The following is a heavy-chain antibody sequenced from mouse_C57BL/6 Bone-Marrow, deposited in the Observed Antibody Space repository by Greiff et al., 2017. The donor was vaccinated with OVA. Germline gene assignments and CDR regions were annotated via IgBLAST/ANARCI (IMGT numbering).Heavy chain of an antibody. CDR2: IYPRSGNT. Sequence: LQESGAELARPGASVKLSCKASGYTFTSYGISWVKQRTGQGLEWIGEIYPRSGNTYYNEKFKGKATLTADKSSSTAYMELRSLTSEDSAVYFCAAAQATGYAMDYWGQGTSVTVSS. CDR1: GYTFTSYG. J-gene: IGHJ4*01. CDR3: AAAQATGYAMDY. D-gene: IGHD3-2*02. V-gene: IGHV1-81*01.